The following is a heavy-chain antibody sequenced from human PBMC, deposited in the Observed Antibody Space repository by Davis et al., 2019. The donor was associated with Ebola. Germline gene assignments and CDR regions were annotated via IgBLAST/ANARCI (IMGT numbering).Heavy chain of an antibody. Sequence: GESLTLSCAASGFTFSSYSMNWVRQAPGKGLEWVSYISSSSSTIYYADSVKGRFTISRDNAKNSLYLQMNSLRDEDTAVYYCARDPRYSGYRRDYWGQGTRVTVSS. CDR1: GFTFSSYS. CDR3: ARDPRYSGYRRDY. J-gene: IGHJ4*02. D-gene: IGHD5-12*01. V-gene: IGHV3-48*02. CDR2: ISSSSSTI.